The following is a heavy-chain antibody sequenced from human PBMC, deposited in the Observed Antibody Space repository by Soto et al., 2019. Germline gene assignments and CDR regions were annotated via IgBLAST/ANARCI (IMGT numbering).Heavy chain of an antibody. D-gene: IGHD6-13*01. J-gene: IGHJ1*01. CDR2: IKQDASQK. V-gene: IGHV3-7*01. Sequence: GGSPRDSWVASSFTLSKSWMPWVRQAPGKGLEGVDNIKQDASQKSYAASVKGRFTISRANAKKSLYLQMNSLSDEDTAVFYCARVFSSSRYGNDHW. CDR3: ARVFSSSRYGNDH. CDR1: SFTLSKSW.